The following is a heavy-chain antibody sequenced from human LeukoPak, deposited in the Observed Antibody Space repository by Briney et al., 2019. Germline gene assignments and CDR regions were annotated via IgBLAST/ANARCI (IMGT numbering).Heavy chain of an antibody. J-gene: IGHJ4*02. D-gene: IGHD3-22*01. V-gene: IGHV1-2*02. Sequence: ASVKVSCKASGYTFTGYYMHWVRQAPGQGLEWVGWINPNSGGTNYAQKFQGRVTMTRDTSISTAYMELSRLRSDDTAVYYCASLEGYYDSSGYYYRGVFDYWGQGTLVTVSS. CDR2: INPNSGGT. CDR3: ASLEGYYDSSGYYYRGVFDY. CDR1: GYTFTGYY.